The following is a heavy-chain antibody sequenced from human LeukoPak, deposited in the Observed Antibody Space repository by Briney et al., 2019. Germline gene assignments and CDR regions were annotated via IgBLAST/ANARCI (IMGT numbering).Heavy chain of an antibody. J-gene: IGHJ5*02. D-gene: IGHD3-22*01. V-gene: IGHV1-2*02. CDR3: ARDLSPASDYYDSSGYYSGGVHWFDP. CDR1: GYTFTGYY. CDR2: INPNSGGT. Sequence: ASVKVSCKASGYTFTGYYMHWVRQAPGQGLEWMGWINPNSGGTNYAQKFQGRVTMTRDTSISTAYMELSRLRSDDTAVYYCARDLSPASDYYDSSGYYSGGVHWFDPWGQGTLVTVSS.